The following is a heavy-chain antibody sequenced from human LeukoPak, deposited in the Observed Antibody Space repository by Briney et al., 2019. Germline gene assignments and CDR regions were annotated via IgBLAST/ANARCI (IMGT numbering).Heavy chain of an antibody. CDR1: GYTFTSYD. CDR3: ARETFSVVPAARPGGDNWFDP. J-gene: IGHJ5*02. CDR2: VNPNSGNT. D-gene: IGHD2-2*02. Sequence: ASVKVSCKASGYTFTSYDINWVRQATGQGGEGMGWVNPNSGNTGYAQKFQGRGTMTRNTSISTAYMELSSLRSEDTAVYYCARETFSVVPAARPGGDNWFDPWGQGTLVTVSS. V-gene: IGHV1-8*01.